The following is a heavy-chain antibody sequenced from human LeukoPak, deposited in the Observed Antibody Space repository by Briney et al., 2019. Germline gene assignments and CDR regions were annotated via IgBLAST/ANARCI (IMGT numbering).Heavy chain of an antibody. CDR2: INPNSGGT. V-gene: IGHV1-2*06. D-gene: IGHD3-10*01. CDR1: GYTFTGYY. J-gene: IGHJ4*02. Sequence: ASVKVSCKASGYTFTGYYMHWVRQAPGQGLEWMGRINPNSGGTNYAQKFQGRVTMTRDTSISTAYMELSRLRSDDTAVYYCARVLYTRGYYYGSGSHTFDYWGQGTLVTVSS. CDR3: ARVLYTRGYYYGSGSHTFDY.